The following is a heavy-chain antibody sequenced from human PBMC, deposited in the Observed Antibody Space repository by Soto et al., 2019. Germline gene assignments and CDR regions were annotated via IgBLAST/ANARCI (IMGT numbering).Heavy chain of an antibody. CDR2: ISGYTGNT. D-gene: IGHD6-19*01. J-gene: IGHJ4*02. Sequence: ASVKVSCKASGYTFTSYGISWVRQAPGQGLEWMGWISGYTGNTNHAQNPQGRVTMTTDKSTSTAYMELRSLRADDSAMYYCAREYSSGSSLDYWGQGTQVTVSS. CDR1: GYTFTSYG. CDR3: AREYSSGSSLDY. V-gene: IGHV1-18*01.